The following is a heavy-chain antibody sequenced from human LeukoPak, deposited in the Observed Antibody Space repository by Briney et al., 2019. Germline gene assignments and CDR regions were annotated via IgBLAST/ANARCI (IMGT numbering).Heavy chain of an antibody. J-gene: IGHJ4*02. CDR2: ISGSGGST. D-gene: IGHD3-3*01. V-gene: IGHV3-23*01. Sequence: QSGGSLRLSCAASGFTVSTNYMSWVHQAPGKGLEWVSAISGSGGSTYYADSVKGRFTISRDNSKNTLYLQMNGLRAEDTAVYYCAGSLRFLEWLLYSFDYWGQGTLVTVSS. CDR1: GFTVSTNY. CDR3: AGSLRFLEWLLYSFDY.